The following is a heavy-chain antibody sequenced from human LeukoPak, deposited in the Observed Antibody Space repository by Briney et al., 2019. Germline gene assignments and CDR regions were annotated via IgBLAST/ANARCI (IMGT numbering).Heavy chain of an antibody. CDR1: GDSISGNHY. Sequence: SQTLSLTCTVSGDSISGNHYWNWIRQPAGKGLEWIGRIFTSGSTYYNPSLKSRVTISVDTSKNQFSLKLSSVTAADTAVYYCARRPITIFGVVTPIGGWYFDYWGQGTLVTVSS. CDR3: ARRPITIFGVVTPIGGWYFDY. J-gene: IGHJ4*02. V-gene: IGHV4-61*02. CDR2: IFTSGST. D-gene: IGHD3-3*01.